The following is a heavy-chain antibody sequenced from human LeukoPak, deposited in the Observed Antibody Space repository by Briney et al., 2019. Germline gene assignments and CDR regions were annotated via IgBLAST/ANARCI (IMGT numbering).Heavy chain of an antibody. Sequence: SETLSLTCAVYGGSFSGYYWSWLRQPPGKGLEWMGEINHSGSTTYHPSLKSRVTISVDTSKNQFSLKLSSVTAADTAVYYCSAGRDYWGQGTLVTVSS. J-gene: IGHJ4*02. CDR1: GGSFSGYY. V-gene: IGHV4-34*01. CDR3: SAGRDY. CDR2: INHSGST. D-gene: IGHD6-13*01.